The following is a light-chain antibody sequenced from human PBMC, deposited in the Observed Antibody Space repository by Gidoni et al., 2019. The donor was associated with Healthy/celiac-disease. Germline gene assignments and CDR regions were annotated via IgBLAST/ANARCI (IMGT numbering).Light chain of an antibody. V-gene: IGKV1-33*01. CDR1: KDISNY. CDR2: DAS. CDR3: QQYDNLLIT. Sequence: DIHMTQSPSSLSASVGDRVTITCQASKDISNYLNWYQQKPGKAPKLLIYDASNLETGVPSRFSGSGSGTDFTFTISSLQAEDIATYYCQQYDNLLITFGQXTRLEIK. J-gene: IGKJ5*01.